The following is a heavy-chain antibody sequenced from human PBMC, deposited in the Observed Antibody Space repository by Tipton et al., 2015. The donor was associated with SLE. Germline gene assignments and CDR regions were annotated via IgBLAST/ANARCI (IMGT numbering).Heavy chain of an antibody. CDR3: ARMVQGVHNWFDP. V-gene: IGHV3-21*03. CDR2: ISSSSSYV. Sequence: QLVQSGGGLVKPGGSLRLSCAASGFTFSNYNMNWVRQTPGKGLEWVSSISSSSSYVYYADSMKGRFTISRDNAKNSLYLQMNSLRAEDTAVYYCARMVQGVHNWFDPWGQGTLVTVSS. J-gene: IGHJ5*02. D-gene: IGHD3-10*01. CDR1: GFTFSNYN.